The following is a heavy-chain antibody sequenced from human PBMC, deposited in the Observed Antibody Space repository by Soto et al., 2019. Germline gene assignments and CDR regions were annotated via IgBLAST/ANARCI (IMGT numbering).Heavy chain of an antibody. V-gene: IGHV3-33*01. CDR1: GFTFSSYG. CDR2: IWYDGSNK. D-gene: IGHD6-19*01. Sequence: GGSLRLSCAASGFTFSSYGMHWVRQAPGKGLEWVAVIWYDGSNKYYADSVKGRFTISRDNSKNTLYLQMNSLRAEDTAVYYCAREEILEVAGYYYYGMDVWGQGTTVTVSS. J-gene: IGHJ6*02. CDR3: AREEILEVAGYYYYGMDV.